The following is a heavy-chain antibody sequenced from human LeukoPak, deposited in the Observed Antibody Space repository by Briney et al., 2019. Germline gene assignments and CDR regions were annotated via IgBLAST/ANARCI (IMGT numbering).Heavy chain of an antibody. J-gene: IGHJ3*02. CDR1: GGSISSYY. CDR3: ARDRRRDLLHAFDI. Sequence: SETLSLTCTVSGGSISSYYWSWIRQPPGKGLEYIGYIYYSGNTNSNPSLNSRVTISVDTSKNQFSLKLSSVTAADTAVYYCARDRRRDLLHAFDIWGQGTMVTVSS. D-gene: IGHD1-26*01. CDR2: IYYSGNT. V-gene: IGHV4-59*01.